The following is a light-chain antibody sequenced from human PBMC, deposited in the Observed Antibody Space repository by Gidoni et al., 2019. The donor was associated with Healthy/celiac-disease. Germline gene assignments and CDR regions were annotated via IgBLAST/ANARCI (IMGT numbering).Light chain of an antibody. Sequence: DIQMTQSPSTLSASVGDRVTITCRASQSISSWLAWYQQKPGKAPKLLIYKASTLQSGVPSRFSGSGSGTEFTLTISSLQPDDFATYYCQQYHSYWTFXXXTKVEIK. J-gene: IGKJ1*01. CDR3: QQYHSYWT. V-gene: IGKV1-5*03. CDR1: QSISSW. CDR2: KAS.